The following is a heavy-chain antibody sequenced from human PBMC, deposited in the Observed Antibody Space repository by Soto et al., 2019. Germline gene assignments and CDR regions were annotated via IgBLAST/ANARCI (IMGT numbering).Heavy chain of an antibody. Sequence: ASVKVSCKASGYTFATYAIHWVRQAPGQRLEWMGWINAGNGNTKYSQKFQGRVALTTDTSATTAFMELSSLTSEDTAVYYCAREEYYYDTGCFSLDSWG. CDR2: INAGNGNT. J-gene: IGHJ5*01. CDR1: GYTFATYA. CDR3: AREEYYYDTGCFSLDS. V-gene: IGHV1-3*01. D-gene: IGHD3-22*01.